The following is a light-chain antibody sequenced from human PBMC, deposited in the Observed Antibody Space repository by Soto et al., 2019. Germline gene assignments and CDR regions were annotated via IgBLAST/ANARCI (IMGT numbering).Light chain of an antibody. CDR3: LSYTSANTRV. V-gene: IGLV2-14*01. Sequence: QSALTQPRSVSGSPGQSVTISCTGTNSDVGTYNYVSWYQHHPGKAPKLMIYEVNNRPSGVSNRFSGSKSGNTASLTISGLQPEDEADYYCLSYTSANTRVFGGGTKLTVL. CDR1: NSDVGTYNY. J-gene: IGLJ3*02. CDR2: EVN.